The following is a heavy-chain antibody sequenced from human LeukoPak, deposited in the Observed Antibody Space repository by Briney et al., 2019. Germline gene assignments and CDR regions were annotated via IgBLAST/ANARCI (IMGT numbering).Heavy chain of an antibody. CDR3: AGNPPIVGAWVDY. D-gene: IGHD1-26*01. CDR2: ISGSGSST. CDR1: GFTFSTYD. Sequence: GSLRLSCAASGFTFSTYDMSWVRQAPGKGLEWVSAISGSGSSTYYAVSVKGRFTISRDNSKNTLYLQMNSLRAEDTAVYYCAGNPPIVGAWVDYWGQGTLVTVSS. V-gene: IGHV3-23*01. J-gene: IGHJ4*02.